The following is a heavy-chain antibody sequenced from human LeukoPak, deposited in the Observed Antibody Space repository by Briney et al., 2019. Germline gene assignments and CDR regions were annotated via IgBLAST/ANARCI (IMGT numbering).Heavy chain of an antibody. D-gene: IGHD3-3*01. V-gene: IGHV3-23*01. CDR3: TKDSDYNFWSAYPEH. J-gene: IGHJ4*02. CDR2: ISGSGGST. Sequence: GGSLRLSCAGSGFTFSSYAMSWVRQAPGKGLEWVSDISGSGGSTYYSDSVKGRFTISRDNSKNTLYLQMNSLRAEDTAVYYCTKDSDYNFWSAYPEHWGQGTQVTVSS. CDR1: GFTFSSYA.